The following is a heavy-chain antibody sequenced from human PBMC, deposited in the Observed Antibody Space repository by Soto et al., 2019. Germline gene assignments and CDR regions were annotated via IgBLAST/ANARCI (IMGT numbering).Heavy chain of an antibody. D-gene: IGHD1-26*01. V-gene: IGHV1-45*02. CDR1: GNTFTYRY. J-gene: IGHJ4*02. CDR3: AGGRAGSGPFTWELPDH. CDR2: ITPFSGDV. Sequence: SVKVSCKALGNTFTYRYLHWVRQAPGQALEWMGWITPFSGDVHYAQKFQERVTITRDRSINTAYMQMSSLRSEDTAMYFCAGGRAGSGPFTWELPDHWGQGTLVTVSS.